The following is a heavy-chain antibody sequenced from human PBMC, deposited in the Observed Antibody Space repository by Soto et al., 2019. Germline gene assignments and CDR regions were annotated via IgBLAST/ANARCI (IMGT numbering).Heavy chain of an antibody. V-gene: IGHV4-39*01. CDR3: ARGSSGWYGGAFDY. D-gene: IGHD6-19*01. J-gene: IGHJ4*02. CDR1: GGSISSSSYY. CDR2: IYYSGST. Sequence: QLQLQESGPGLVKPSETLSLTCTVSGGSISSSSYYWGWIRQPPGKGLEWIGSIYYSGSTYYNPSLKSRVTISVDTSKNQFSLKLSSVTAADTAVYYCARGSSGWYGGAFDYWGQGTLVTVSS.